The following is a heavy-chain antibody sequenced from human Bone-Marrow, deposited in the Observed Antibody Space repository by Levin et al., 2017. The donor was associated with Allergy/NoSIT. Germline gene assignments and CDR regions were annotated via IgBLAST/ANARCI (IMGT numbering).Heavy chain of an antibody. V-gene: IGHV3-21*06. D-gene: IGHD3-3*01. CDR1: GFSLGDYT. Sequence: GESLKISCLASGFSLGDYTMNWVRQAPGKGLEWIASISGSSSYIFYADSVNGRFTVSRDNAKNSVYLQLGSLRGDDTAIYFCARDQDYGFLSGLGWFDPWGQGTQVTVSS. CDR3: ARDQDYGFLSGLGWFDP. CDR2: ISGSSSYI. J-gene: IGHJ5*02.